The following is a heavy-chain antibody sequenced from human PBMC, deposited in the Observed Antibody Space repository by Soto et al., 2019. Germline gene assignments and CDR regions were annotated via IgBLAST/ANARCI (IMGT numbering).Heavy chain of an antibody. Sequence: PSETLSLTCTVSNGSISNFYWNWIRQSAGKGLEWIGRIHGSGSATYNPSLRSRVTMSVDTSKNQFSLKVNSVTGADTAVYYCARSSHKESWFDPWGQGTLVPVSS. CDR2: IHGSGSA. CDR3: ARSSHKESWFDP. J-gene: IGHJ5*02. CDR1: NGSISNFY. D-gene: IGHD6-13*01. V-gene: IGHV4-4*07.